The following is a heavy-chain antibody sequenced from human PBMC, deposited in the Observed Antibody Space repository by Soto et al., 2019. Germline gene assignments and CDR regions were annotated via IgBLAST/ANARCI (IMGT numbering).Heavy chain of an antibody. CDR1: GGSISSSSYY. J-gene: IGHJ5*02. V-gene: IGHV4-39*02. CDR2: IYFSGST. D-gene: IGHD3-22*01. Sequence: PSETLSLTCTFSGGSISSSSYYWAWIRQPPGQGLEWIGTIYFSGSTYYKPSLKSRVTISVDTSKNQFSLKLSSVTAADTAVYYCARDMHAGFTYYFDPWGQGTLVTVSS. CDR3: ARDMHAGFTYYFDP.